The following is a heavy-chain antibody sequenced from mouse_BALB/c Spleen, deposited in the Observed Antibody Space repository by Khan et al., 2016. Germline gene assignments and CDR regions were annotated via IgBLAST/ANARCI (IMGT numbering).Heavy chain of an antibody. V-gene: IGHV3-2*02. CDR3: TRAPTATRYFDV. D-gene: IGHD1-2*01. J-gene: IGHJ1*01. CDR1: GYSITSDYA. CDR2: IRSSGST. Sequence: EVQLQESGPGLVKPSQSLSLTCTVTGYSITSDYAWNWIRQFPGNKLEWMGYIRSSGSTTYNPSLKSRITITRDTSKNPFFLQLYSVNTEDTATXYCTRAPTATRYFDVWGAGTTVTGSS.